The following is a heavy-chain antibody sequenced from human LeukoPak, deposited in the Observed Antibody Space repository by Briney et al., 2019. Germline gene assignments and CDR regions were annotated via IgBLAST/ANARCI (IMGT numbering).Heavy chain of an antibody. J-gene: IGHJ4*02. CDR1: GFTFSSYW. D-gene: IGHD5/OR15-5a*01. V-gene: IGHV3-7*01. Sequence: GASLRLSCAASGFTFSSYWMSWVRQAPGKGLEWVANIRQDGSEKYYVDSVKGRFTISRDNAENSLYLQMNSLRAEDTAVYYCATGRLGFNHWGQGTLVTVSS. CDR3: ATGRLGFNH. CDR2: IRQDGSEK.